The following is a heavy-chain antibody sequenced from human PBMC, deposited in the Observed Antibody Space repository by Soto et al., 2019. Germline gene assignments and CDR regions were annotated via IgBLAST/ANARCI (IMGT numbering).Heavy chain of an antibody. D-gene: IGHD2-21*02. CDR1: GYTFTGYY. Sequence: ASVKVSCKASGYTFTGYYMHWVRQAPGQGLEWMGWINPNSGGTNYAQKFQGRVTMTRDTSISTAYMELSRLRSDDTAVYYCARVRILGDPRGGFGYWGQGTLVTVSS. V-gene: IGHV1-2*02. J-gene: IGHJ4*02. CDR2: INPNSGGT. CDR3: ARVRILGDPRGGFGY.